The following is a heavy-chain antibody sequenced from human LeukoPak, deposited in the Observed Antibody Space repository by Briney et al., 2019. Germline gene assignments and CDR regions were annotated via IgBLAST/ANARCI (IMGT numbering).Heavy chain of an antibody. CDR1: KFTFGDYG. V-gene: IGHV3-48*02. J-gene: IGHJ4*02. CDR2: ISSSGNTI. D-gene: IGHD3-16*02. Sequence: GGSLRLSCIASKFTFGDYGMNWVRQAPGKGLEWISFISSSGNTIYYTDSVKGRFTISRDNAKNSVNLQMSSLREEDTAVYYCVRDWGNDREFDYWGQGTLVTVSS. CDR3: VRDWGNDREFDY.